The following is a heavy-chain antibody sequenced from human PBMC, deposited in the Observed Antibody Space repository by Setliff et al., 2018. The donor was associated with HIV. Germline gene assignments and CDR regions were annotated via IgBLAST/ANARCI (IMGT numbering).Heavy chain of an antibody. CDR2: ITSNLNY. CDR3: VKWNYPNS. CDR1: GFTFNNHA. D-gene: IGHD1-7*01. Sequence: GGSLRLSCEASGFTFNNHAMTWVRQAPGKGLEWVSSITSNLNYKYADSVKGRFTISRDNAKNSVFLQMNSLRVEDTAVYYCVKWNYPNSWGQGTLVTVSS. J-gene: IGHJ4*02. V-gene: IGHV3-21*01.